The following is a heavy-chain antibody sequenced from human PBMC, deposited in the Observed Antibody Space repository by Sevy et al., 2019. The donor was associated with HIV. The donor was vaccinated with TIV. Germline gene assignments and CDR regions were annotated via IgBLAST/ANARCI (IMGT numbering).Heavy chain of an antibody. Sequence: GGSLRLSCAASGFTFSRYWMHWVRHAPGKGLVWVSRINTHGTNTIYADYVKGRFTISRYNAKNTVYLQMNSLRADDTGVYYCAREGVDFWSGPVDFDYGMDVWGQGTTVTVSS. J-gene: IGHJ6*02. CDR3: AREGVDFWSGPVDFDYGMDV. CDR2: INTHGTNT. V-gene: IGHV3-74*01. D-gene: IGHD3-3*01. CDR1: GFTFSRYW.